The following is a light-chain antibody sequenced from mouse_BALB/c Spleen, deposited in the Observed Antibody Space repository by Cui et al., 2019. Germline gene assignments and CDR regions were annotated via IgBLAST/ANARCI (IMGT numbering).Light chain of an antibody. CDR2: WAS. CDR1: QDVGTA. Sequence: DIVMIQSHKFTSTSVGDRVSITCKASQDVGTAVAWYQQKPGQSPKLLIYWASTRHTGVPDRFTGSGSGTDFTLTISNVQSEDLADYFCQQYSSYPLTFGAGTKLELK. V-gene: IGKV6-23*01. J-gene: IGKJ5*01. CDR3: QQYSSYPLT.